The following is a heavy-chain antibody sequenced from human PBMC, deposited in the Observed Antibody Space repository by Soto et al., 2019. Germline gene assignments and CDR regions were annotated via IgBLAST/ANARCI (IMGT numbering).Heavy chain of an antibody. D-gene: IGHD1-1*01. J-gene: IGHJ6*02. Sequence: GGSLRLSCAASGFSFSTSTMNWVRQAPGKGLEWVSYISSGSTTIYYADSVKGRFTISRDNGKNSLYLQMNSLRDEDTAVYYCARVRRNDASDYYGMDVWGQGTTVTVSS. CDR3: ARVRRNDASDYYGMDV. V-gene: IGHV3-48*02. CDR2: ISSGSTTI. CDR1: GFSFSTST.